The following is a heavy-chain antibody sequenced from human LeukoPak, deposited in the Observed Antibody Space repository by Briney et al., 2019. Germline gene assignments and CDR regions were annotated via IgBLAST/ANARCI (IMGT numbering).Heavy chain of an antibody. CDR3: ARDIVWTP. J-gene: IGHJ3*01. Sequence: GGSLRLSCTASGLTFTNVWMNWIRQAPGKGLEWVANIKQDGSEKYYVDSVKGRFTISRDNAKNSLYLQMNSLRAEDTAVYYCARDIVWTPWGQGTMVTVSS. D-gene: IGHD3/OR15-3a*01. CDR1: GLTFTNVW. CDR2: IKQDGSEK. V-gene: IGHV3-7*01.